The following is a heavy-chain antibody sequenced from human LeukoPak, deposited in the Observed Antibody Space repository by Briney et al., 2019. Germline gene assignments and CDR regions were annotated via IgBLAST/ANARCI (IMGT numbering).Heavy chain of an antibody. J-gene: IGHJ3*01. CDR1: AFAFSSYY. CDR2: VNPDGSNT. D-gene: IGHD6-25*01. Sequence: GGSLRLSCEASAFAFSSYYMHWVRQAPGEGLVWVSYVNPDGSNTNYADSVKGRFTISRDSAKNTLHLQMNSLRAEDTAMYYCARDDSGPQAFDLWGQGTMVTVSS. CDR3: ARDDSGPQAFDL. V-gene: IGHV3-74*01.